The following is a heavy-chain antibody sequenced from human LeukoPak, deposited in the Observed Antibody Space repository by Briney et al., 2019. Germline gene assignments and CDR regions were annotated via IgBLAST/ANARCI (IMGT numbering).Heavy chain of an antibody. D-gene: IGHD1-7*01. J-gene: IGHJ4*02. CDR2: IGTIPGIT. CDR1: GFTFSNYG. Sequence: PGGSLRLSCATSGFTFSNYGMHWVRQAPGKGLEWVSVIGTIPGITYYTESVKGRFTISRDNSKNTVYLQMNNLRADDTALYYCAKAADTNYFRYGDYWGQGTLVTVSS. V-gene: IGHV3-23*01. CDR3: AKAADTNYFRYGDY.